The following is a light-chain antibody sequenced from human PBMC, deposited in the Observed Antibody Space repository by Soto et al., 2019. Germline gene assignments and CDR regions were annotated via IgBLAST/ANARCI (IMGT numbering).Light chain of an antibody. CDR2: DVS. J-gene: IGLJ3*02. Sequence: QSVLTQPASVSGSPGQSITISCTGTSSDVGRYNYVSWYQQHPGKAPKLMTYDVSNRPSGVSNRFSGSKSGNTASLTISGLQAEDEADYYCSSYTCRSTVVFGGGTKLTVL. CDR3: SSYTCRSTVV. CDR1: SSDVGRYNY. V-gene: IGLV2-14*01.